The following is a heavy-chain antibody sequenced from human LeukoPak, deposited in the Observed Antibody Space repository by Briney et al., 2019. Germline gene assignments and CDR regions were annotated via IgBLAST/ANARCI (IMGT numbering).Heavy chain of an antibody. D-gene: IGHD6-19*01. CDR1: GFTFSSYW. CDR3: ASVGVSGWYYFDY. CDR2: ISYDGSNK. V-gene: IGHV3-30-3*01. J-gene: IGHJ4*02. Sequence: GGPLRLSCAASGFTFSSYWMHWVRQAPGKGLEWVAVISYDGSNKYYADSVKGRFTISRDNSKNTLYLQMNSLRAEDTAVYYCASVGVSGWYYFDYWGQGTLVTVSS.